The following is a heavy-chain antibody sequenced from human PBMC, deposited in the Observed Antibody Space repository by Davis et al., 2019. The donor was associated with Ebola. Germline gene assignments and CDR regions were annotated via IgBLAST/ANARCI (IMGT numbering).Heavy chain of an antibody. J-gene: IGHJ4*02. V-gene: IGHV3-53*01. CDR3: AKGWDIVVVPAAVGGDCTGGVCSGFDY. CDR1: GFTFSNAW. CDR2: IYSGGST. Sequence: GESLKISCAASGFTFSNAWMSWVRQAPGKGLEWVSVIYSGGSTYYADSVKGRFTISRDNSKNTLYLQMNSLRAEDTAVYYCAKGWDIVVVPAAVGGDCTGGVCSGFDYWGQGTLVTVSS. D-gene: IGHD2-2*01.